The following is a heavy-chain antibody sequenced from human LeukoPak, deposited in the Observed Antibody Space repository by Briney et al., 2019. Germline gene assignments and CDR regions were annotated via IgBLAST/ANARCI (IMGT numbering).Heavy chain of an antibody. V-gene: IGHV4-59*08. D-gene: IGHD1-1*01. J-gene: IGHJ6*02. Sequence: SETLSLTCTVSGGSISSYYWSWIRQPPGKGLEWIGYIYYSGSTNYNPSLKSRVTISVDTSKNQFSLKLSSVTAADTAVYYCARRSNWNPNGMDVWGQGTTVTVSS. CDR2: IYYSGST. CDR3: ARRSNWNPNGMDV. CDR1: GGSISSYY.